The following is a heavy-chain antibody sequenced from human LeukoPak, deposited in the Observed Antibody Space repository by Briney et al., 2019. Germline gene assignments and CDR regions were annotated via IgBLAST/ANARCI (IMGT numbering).Heavy chain of an antibody. V-gene: IGHV3-7*01. CDR3: LRYCSGGVCPGWFDP. Sequence: EGSLGLSCAASGFIFSSYWMSWVRQAPGKGLEWVANIKTDGSEKYYVDSVKGRFTISRDNANNSLYLQMNSLRAEDTAVYYCLRYCSGGVCPGWFDPWGQGTLVTVSS. D-gene: IGHD2-8*02. J-gene: IGHJ5*02. CDR1: GFIFSSYW. CDR2: IKTDGSEK.